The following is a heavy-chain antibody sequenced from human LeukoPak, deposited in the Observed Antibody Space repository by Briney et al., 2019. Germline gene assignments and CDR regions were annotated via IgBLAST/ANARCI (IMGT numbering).Heavy chain of an antibody. CDR3: AKATWGSYRYTDY. J-gene: IGHJ4*02. CDR1: GFTFISYV. Sequence: PGGSLRLSCAASGFTFISYVMSWVRQAPGKGLEWVSDISGSGGTTYYADSVKGRFTISRDNSKNTVYLRMNSLRAEDAALYYCAKATWGSYRYTDYWGQGTLVTVSS. CDR2: ISGSGGTT. D-gene: IGHD3-16*02. V-gene: IGHV3-23*01.